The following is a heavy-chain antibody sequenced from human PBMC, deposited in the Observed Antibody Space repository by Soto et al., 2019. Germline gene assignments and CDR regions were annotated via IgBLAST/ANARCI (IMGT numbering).Heavy chain of an antibody. J-gene: IGHJ4*02. CDR1: GFTFSSYA. CDR3: ARRDGYNFDY. Sequence: EVQLVESGGGLVQPGGSLRLSCAASGFTFSSYAMHWVRQAPGKGLEYVSAINSNGGSTYYANSVKGRFTISRDNYKNTLYLQMGSLRAEDMAVYYCARRDGYNFDYWGQGTLVTVSS. D-gene: IGHD5-12*01. CDR2: INSNGGST. V-gene: IGHV3-64*01.